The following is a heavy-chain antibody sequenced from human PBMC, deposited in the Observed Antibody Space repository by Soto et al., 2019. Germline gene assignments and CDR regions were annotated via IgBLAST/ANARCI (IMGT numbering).Heavy chain of an antibody. J-gene: IGHJ4*02. CDR2: ISCAGTST. D-gene: IGHD3-22*01. Sequence: QVQLVESGGGVVQPGRSLRLSCAASGFTFSNSAMHWVRQAPGKGLEWVAVISCAGTSTYYADSVKGRFTISRDNSKDSVYLQLNSLRSEDTAVHHCARDPGHDDNEYDTFDYWGQGTLVTVSS. CDR3: ARDPGHDDNEYDTFDY. CDR1: GFTFSNSA. V-gene: IGHV3-30-3*01.